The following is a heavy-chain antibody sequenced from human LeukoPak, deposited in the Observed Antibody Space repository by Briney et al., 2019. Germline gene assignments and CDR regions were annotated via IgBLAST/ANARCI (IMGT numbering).Heavy chain of an antibody. CDR3: ARGPYGSGIDY. CDR2: MNPNSGNT. Sequence: ASVKVSCKASGYTFTSYGISWVRQAPGQGLEWMGWMNPNSGNTGYAQKFQGRVTMTRNTSISTAYMELSSLRSEDTAVYYCARGPYGSGIDYWGQGTLVTVSS. V-gene: IGHV1-8*02. D-gene: IGHD3-10*01. CDR1: GYTFTSYG. J-gene: IGHJ4*02.